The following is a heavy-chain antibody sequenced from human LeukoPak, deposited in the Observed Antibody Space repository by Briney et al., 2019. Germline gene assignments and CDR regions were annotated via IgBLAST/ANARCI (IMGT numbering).Heavy chain of an antibody. CDR1: GFTFYSHG. V-gene: IGHV3-30*02. D-gene: IGHD6-13*01. J-gene: IGHJ4*02. Sequence: GGSLRLSCATSGFTFYSHGMHWVRQAPGKGLEWATFIRYDGIDKYYVDSVKGRFTVSRDNSKNTLYVQLTSLTNEDTALYYCVKDHFNSSSWSPFDHWGQGTLVTVSS. CDR2: IRYDGIDK. CDR3: VKDHFNSSSWSPFDH.